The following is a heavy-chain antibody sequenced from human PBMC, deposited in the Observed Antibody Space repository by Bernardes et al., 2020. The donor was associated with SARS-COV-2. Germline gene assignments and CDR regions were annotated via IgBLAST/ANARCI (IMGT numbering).Heavy chain of an antibody. D-gene: IGHD3-10*01. Sequence: GGSLRLSCAASGFTFKDFWMHWVRQAPGKGLEWVSLIRADGTTIYYADSVKGRFTVSRDNAKNTLYLQMNSLRPEDTGVYYCARAWMGRGTADYWGQGTLVTVSS. CDR3: ARAWMGRGTADY. V-gene: IGHV3-74*01. J-gene: IGHJ4*02. CDR2: IRADGTTI. CDR1: GFTFKDFW.